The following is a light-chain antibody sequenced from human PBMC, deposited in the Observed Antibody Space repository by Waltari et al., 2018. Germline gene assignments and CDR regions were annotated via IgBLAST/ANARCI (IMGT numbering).Light chain of an antibody. J-gene: IGKJ1*01. Sequence: EIVLTQSPVTLSLSPGESATLSCRASQSVSSRNLAWYQQKPGRVPRLLIYGAFRKTTGLPDRFDGSGSGTDFTLTISRLEPDDFAVYYCLQYGDSPWTFGQGTKVEIK. V-gene: IGKV3-20*01. CDR1: QSVSSRN. CDR2: GAF. CDR3: LQYGDSPWT.